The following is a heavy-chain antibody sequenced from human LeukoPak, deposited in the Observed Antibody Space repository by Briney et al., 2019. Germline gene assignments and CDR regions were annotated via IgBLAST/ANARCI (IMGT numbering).Heavy chain of an antibody. D-gene: IGHD3-22*01. CDR3: AKDDRGLRSAAYYMDV. V-gene: IGHV3-30*18. CDR2: ISYDGSNK. J-gene: IGHJ6*03. CDR1: GFTFSSYG. Sequence: GESLRLSCAASGFTFSSYGMHWVRQAPGKGLEWVAVISYDGSNKYYADSVKGRFTISRDNSKNTLYLQMNSLRAEDTAVYYCAKDDRGLRSAAYYMDVWGKGTTVTVSS.